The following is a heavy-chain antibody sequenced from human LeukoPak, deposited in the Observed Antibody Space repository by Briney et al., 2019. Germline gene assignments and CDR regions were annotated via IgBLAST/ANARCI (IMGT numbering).Heavy chain of an antibody. CDR3: AGRRADTCNFCFVY. D-gene: IGHD1-1*01. CDR1: GFTVTSNF. CDR2: MYDRGDT. Sequence: GGSLTLSCAVSGFTVTSNFMSWVRQAPGKGLEWVSVMYDRGDTYYPDSVKGRFTVSRATSKNTLFLQLNNVGAEDTAVYYCAGRRADTCNFCFVYWGQGTLVTVSS. J-gene: IGHJ4*02. V-gene: IGHV3-66*02.